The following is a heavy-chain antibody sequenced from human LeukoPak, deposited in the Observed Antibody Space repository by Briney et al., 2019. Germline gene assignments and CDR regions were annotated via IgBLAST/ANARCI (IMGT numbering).Heavy chain of an antibody. CDR2: IIPVRGVT. CDR1: GGTFTAYV. J-gene: IGHJ3*02. V-gene: IGHV1-69*04. CDR3: ARVRVRAIAATGDAFDI. D-gene: IGHD6-13*01. Sequence: GSSLKVSCKVSGGTFTAYVLNWVRHAPGHSLECMGSIIPVRGVTNYAQSHQDRVTITADKFTSTAYMELSSLRYEDTAVYYCARVRVRAIAATGDAFDIWGQGTLVTVSS.